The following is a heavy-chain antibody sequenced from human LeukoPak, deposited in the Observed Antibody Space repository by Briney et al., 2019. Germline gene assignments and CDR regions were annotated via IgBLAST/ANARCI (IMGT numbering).Heavy chain of an antibody. V-gene: IGHV6-1*01. CDR3: ARGYYAMDV. CDR2: TYYRSKWYT. CDR1: GDSVSSNSAA. Sequence: SQTLSLTCAISGDSVSSNSAAWTWIRQSPSRGLEWLGRTYYRSKWYTDYAVSVKLRITINPDTSKNQFSLQLNPVTPEDTALYCCARGYYAMDVWGQGTAVTVSS. J-gene: IGHJ6*02.